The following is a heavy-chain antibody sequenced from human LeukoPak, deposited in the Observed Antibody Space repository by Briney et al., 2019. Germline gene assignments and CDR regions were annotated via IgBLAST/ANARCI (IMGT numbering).Heavy chain of an antibody. J-gene: IGHJ4*02. Sequence: ASVKVSCKASGYTFTGYYMHRVRQAPGQGLEWMGWINPNSGGTNYAQKFQGRVTMTRDTSISTAYMELSRLRSDDTAVYYCAREAPQVGATGLGNYWGQGTLVTVSS. CDR3: AREAPQVGATGLGNY. CDR1: GYTFTGYY. D-gene: IGHD1-26*01. V-gene: IGHV1-2*02. CDR2: INPNSGGT.